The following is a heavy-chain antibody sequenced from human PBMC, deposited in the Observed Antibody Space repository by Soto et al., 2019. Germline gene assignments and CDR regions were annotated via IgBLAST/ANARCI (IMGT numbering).Heavy chain of an antibody. V-gene: IGHV3-11*06. CDR1: GFTFNDHY. CDR3: ARDSPGPGLDYGMDV. CDR2: ISSDSIYT. J-gene: IGHJ6*02. Sequence: ESGGGLVKPGGSLRLSCAASGFTFNDHYMTWIRQAPGKGLEWVSFISSDSIYTNSADSVKGRFTISRDNAKNLLYLQMSGLGVEDTAVYYCARDSPGPGLDYGMDVWGQGTTVAVPS.